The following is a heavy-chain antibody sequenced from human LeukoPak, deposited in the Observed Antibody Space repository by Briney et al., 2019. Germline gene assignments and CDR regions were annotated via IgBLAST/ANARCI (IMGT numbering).Heavy chain of an antibody. Sequence: ASVKVSCKASGGTFSSYAISWVRQAPGQGLEWMGFINPSGSSAAYAQKFQGRLTMTRDMFTSTDYMELTSLTSDDTAVYYCARDNSVGETAWWFDPWGQGTLVTVSS. CDR2: INPSGSSA. J-gene: IGHJ5*02. CDR3: ARDNSVGETAWWFDP. D-gene: IGHD1-26*01. CDR1: GGTFSSYA. V-gene: IGHV1-46*01.